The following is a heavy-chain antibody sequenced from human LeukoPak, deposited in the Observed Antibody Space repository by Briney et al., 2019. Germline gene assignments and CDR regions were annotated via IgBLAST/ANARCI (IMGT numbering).Heavy chain of an antibody. Sequence: GGSLRLSCAASGFSVSSSYMYWVRQSPGKGLEWVSFFYRGDSTYYAESVRGRFTISRDNSKNTLYLLMNSLIPEDTAVYYCAREVVSIPSYFDSWGQGTLVTVSS. J-gene: IGHJ4*02. V-gene: IGHV3-53*01. D-gene: IGHD2-15*01. CDR2: FYRGDST. CDR1: GFSVSSSY. CDR3: AREVVSIPSYFDS.